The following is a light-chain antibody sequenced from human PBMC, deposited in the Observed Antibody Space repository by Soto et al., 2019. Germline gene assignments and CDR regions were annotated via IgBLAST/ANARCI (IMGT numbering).Light chain of an antibody. Sequence: EIVLTQSPGTLSLSPGERATLSCRASQSFNNNNLAWYQQKPGQAPRLYIYGASTRATGIPDRFSGSGSGKDFTLTISRLEPEDFAVYYCQQYGSTPLTFGGGTKVEIK. J-gene: IGKJ4*01. CDR3: QQYGSTPLT. V-gene: IGKV3-20*01. CDR1: QSFNNNN. CDR2: GAS.